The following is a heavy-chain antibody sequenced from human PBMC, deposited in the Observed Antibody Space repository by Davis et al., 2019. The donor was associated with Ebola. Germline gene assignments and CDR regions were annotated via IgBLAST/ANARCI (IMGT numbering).Heavy chain of an antibody. CDR3: ARRLPFYGMDV. J-gene: IGHJ6*02. D-gene: IGHD2-15*01. Sequence: GGSLRLSCAASGFTFRSWDMNWVRQAPGKGLEWVSYISNTAKTIYYADSVKGRFTISRDNARNSVYLQMNSLRAEDTAVYYCARRLPFYGMDVWGQGTTVTVSS. CDR1: GFTFRSWD. CDR2: ISNTAKTI. V-gene: IGHV3-48*03.